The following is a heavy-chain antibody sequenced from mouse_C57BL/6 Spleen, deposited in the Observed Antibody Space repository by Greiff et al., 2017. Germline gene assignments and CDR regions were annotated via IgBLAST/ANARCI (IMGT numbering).Heavy chain of an antibody. CDR2: IHPNSGST. CDR1: GYTFTSYW. Sequence: QVQLQQPGAELVKPGASVKLSCKASGYTFTSYWMHWVKQRPGQGLEWIGMIHPNSGSTNYNEKFKSKATLTVDKSSSTAYMQLSSLTSEDSAVYYCAREGYYGSSYEGFADWGQGTLVTVSA. J-gene: IGHJ3*01. CDR3: AREGYYGSSYEGFAD. D-gene: IGHD1-1*01. V-gene: IGHV1-64*01.